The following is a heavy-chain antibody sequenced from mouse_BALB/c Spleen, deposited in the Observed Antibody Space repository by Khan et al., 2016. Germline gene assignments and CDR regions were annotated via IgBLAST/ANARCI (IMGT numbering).Heavy chain of an antibody. J-gene: IGHJ2*01. CDR1: GFSLTTYG. Sequence: VQLQESGPGLVAPSQSLSITCTVSGFSLTTYGVHWVRQPPGKGLEWLGVIWAGGSTNYNSALMSRLSISKDNSKSQVFLKMNSLQTDDTATYYCARDRCYGTSYFDYWGQGTTLTVSS. D-gene: IGHD1-1*01. CDR2: IWAGGST. V-gene: IGHV2-9*02. CDR3: ARDRCYGTSYFDY.